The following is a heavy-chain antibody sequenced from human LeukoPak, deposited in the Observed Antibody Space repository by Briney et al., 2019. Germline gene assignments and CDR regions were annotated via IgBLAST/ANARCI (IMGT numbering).Heavy chain of an antibody. J-gene: IGHJ4*02. Sequence: GASVKVSCKASGYIFDIYALIWVRQAPGQGLELMGWIETNTGNPTYAQDFTGRFVFSLDTSVSTAYLQISSLKAEDTAVYYCARDSISGSYVHYDNWGQGTLVTVSS. CDR1: GYIFDIYA. CDR2: IETNTGNP. V-gene: IGHV7-4-1*02. CDR3: ARDSISGSYVHYDN. D-gene: IGHD1-26*01.